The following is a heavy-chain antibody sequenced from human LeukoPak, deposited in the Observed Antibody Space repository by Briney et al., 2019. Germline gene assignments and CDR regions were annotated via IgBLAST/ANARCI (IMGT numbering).Heavy chain of an antibody. D-gene: IGHD2-15*01. J-gene: IGHJ4*02. V-gene: IGHV3-30*02. CDR3: AKVPSGRYCSGGSCYFDY. CDR2: IRYDASSK. CDR1: GFTFSSYG. Sequence: GGSLRLSCVASGFTFSSYGMHWVRQAPGKGLEWVAFIRYDASSKYYADSVKGRFTISRDNSKNTLYLQMNSLRAEDTAVYYCAKVPSGRYCSGGSCYFDYWGQGTLVTVSS.